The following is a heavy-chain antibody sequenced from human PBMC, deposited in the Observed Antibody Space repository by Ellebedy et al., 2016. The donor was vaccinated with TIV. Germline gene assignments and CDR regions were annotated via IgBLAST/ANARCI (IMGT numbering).Heavy chain of an antibody. V-gene: IGHV3-7*01. D-gene: IGHD6-19*01. J-gene: IGHJ4*02. CDR1: GFTFSNYW. CDR2: IKQDGSEK. CDR3: ARDQWLGRAYYFDS. Sequence: GESLKISCAASGFTFSNYWMTWVRQAPGKGLEWVANIKQDGSEKYYVDSVKGRFSISRDNAKNSLYLQMNSLTDEDTAVYYCARDQWLGRAYYFDSWGQGNLVTVSS.